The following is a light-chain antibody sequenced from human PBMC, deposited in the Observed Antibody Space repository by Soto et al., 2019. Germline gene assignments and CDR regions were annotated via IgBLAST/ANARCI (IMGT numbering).Light chain of an antibody. CDR2: KAS. CDR1: QSISGL. J-gene: IGKJ5*01. Sequence: DIQMTQSPSTLSASVGDRVTITCRASQSISGLLAWYQQQPGRAPTLLIYKASTLESGVPSRFSGSGSGTEFTLTISSLQPDDFATYYCQQYNSYPLTFGQGTRLEIK. V-gene: IGKV1-5*03. CDR3: QQYNSYPLT.